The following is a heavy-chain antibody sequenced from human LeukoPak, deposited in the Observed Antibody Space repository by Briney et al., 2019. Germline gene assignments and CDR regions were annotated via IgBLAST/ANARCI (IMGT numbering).Heavy chain of an antibody. CDR2: IYSGGST. Sequence: PGGSLRLSCAASGFTVSSNYMSWVRQAPGKGLEWVSIIYSGGSTYYADSVKGRFTISRDNSKNTLYLQMNSLRAEDTAVYYCAGKYYYDSSGYPSIGEYFQHWGQGTLVTVSS. CDR3: AGKYYYDSSGYPSIGEYFQH. J-gene: IGHJ1*01. D-gene: IGHD3-22*01. V-gene: IGHV3-66*01. CDR1: GFTVSSNY.